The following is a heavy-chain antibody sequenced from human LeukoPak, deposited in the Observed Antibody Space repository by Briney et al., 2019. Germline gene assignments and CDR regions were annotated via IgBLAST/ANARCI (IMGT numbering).Heavy chain of an antibody. V-gene: IGHV1-2*02. J-gene: IGHJ4*02. CDR3: ARDAFSDYDSSGELDY. CDR1: GYTFTRYY. CDR2: INPNSGGT. Sequence: ASVKASCKASGYTFTRYYMHWGPQAPGQRVECMGWINPNSGGTNYSQKFQGRGTMTRDTSISTAYMELSRLRSDDTAVYYCARDAFSDYDSSGELDYWGQGSLVTVSS. D-gene: IGHD3-22*01.